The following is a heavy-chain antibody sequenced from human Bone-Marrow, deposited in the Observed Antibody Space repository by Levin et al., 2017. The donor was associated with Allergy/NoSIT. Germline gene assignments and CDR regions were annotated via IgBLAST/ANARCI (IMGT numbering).Heavy chain of an antibody. D-gene: IGHD2-2*01. V-gene: IGHV5-51*01. J-gene: IGHJ1*01. CDR2: IYPGYSDT. Sequence: GESLKISWKGSGYSFTTYWIGWVRQMSGKGLEWLVIIYPGYSDTRYSPSFQGQVTISADKSISTAYLPWGSLKASDTAMYFFARRGCPGTSCSFQYWGQGTRVTGSS. CDR1: GYSFTTYW. CDR3: ARRGCPGTSCSFQY.